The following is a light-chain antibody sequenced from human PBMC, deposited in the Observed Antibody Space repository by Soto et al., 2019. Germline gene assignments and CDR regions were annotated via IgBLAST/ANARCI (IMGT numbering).Light chain of an antibody. Sequence: DLQMTQSPSSVSASVGDRVTITCRASQAISRLLAWYQQKPGKAPNLLIHTASSLQSGVPSRFSGSGSGTDFTLTISSLQPEDFATYYCQQANSFPLTFGGGTKVEIK. CDR1: QAISRL. V-gene: IGKV1-12*01. CDR2: TAS. J-gene: IGKJ4*01. CDR3: QQANSFPLT.